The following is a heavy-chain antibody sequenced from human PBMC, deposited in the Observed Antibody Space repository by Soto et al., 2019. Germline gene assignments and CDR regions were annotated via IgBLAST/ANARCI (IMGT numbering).Heavy chain of an antibody. Sequence: PGGSLRLSCAASGFTFSSNWMHWVRQAPGKGLVWVPRINSDGSITSYADPVKRQFTISRDNAKNSLYLQMNSLRADDTAVYYCARGSSSWYVSFDYWGQGMLVTVSS. CDR3: ARGSSSWYVSFDY. D-gene: IGHD6-13*01. V-gene: IGHV3-74*01. CDR2: INSDGSIT. J-gene: IGHJ4*02. CDR1: GFTFSSNW.